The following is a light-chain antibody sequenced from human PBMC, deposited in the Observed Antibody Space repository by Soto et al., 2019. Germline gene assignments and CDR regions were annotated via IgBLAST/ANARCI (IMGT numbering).Light chain of an antibody. Sequence: DIQMTQSPSTLSASVGDRVTITCRASQSISSWLAWYQQKPGKAPKHLIYKASSLESGVPSSFSRSGSGTEFTLTISKLHTDDFAIYYCQRYNSYFTFGQGTKVEIK. V-gene: IGKV1-5*03. CDR2: KAS. CDR3: QRYNSYFT. J-gene: IGKJ2*01. CDR1: QSISSW.